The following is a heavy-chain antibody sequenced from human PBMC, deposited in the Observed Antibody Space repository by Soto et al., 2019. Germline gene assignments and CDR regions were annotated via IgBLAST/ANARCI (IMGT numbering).Heavy chain of an antibody. CDR2: IYHSGST. CDR1: GGSISSGGYS. D-gene: IGHD3-3*01. Sequence: SETLSLTCAVSGGSISSGGYSWSWIRQPPGKGLEWIGYIYHSGSTYYNPSLKSRVTISVDRSKNQFSLKLSSVTAADTAVYYCARELMTYYDFWSGSNPACMDFWGQGTTVTV. V-gene: IGHV4-30-2*01. J-gene: IGHJ6*02. CDR3: ARELMTYYDFWSGSNPACMDF.